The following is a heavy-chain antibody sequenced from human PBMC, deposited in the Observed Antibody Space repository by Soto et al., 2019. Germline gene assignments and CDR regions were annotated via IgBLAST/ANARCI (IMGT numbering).Heavy chain of an antibody. CDR2: FYPGDSAT. V-gene: IGHV5-51*01. J-gene: IGHJ6*01. CDR1: GYTFTTYW. CDR3: ARTAAAGKCCYVMDV. Sequence: PGESLKISCKGSGYTFTTYWIGWVRQMPGKGLEWMGIFYPGDSATKYSPSFQGQVTISADTSISTAYLKWSSLKASDTAMYYCARTAAAGKCCYVMDVSGQGTTVTVSS. D-gene: IGHD6-13*01.